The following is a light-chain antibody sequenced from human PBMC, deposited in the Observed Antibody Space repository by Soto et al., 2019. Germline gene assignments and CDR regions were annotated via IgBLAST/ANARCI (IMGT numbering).Light chain of an antibody. CDR3: QQYGSSSYT. V-gene: IGKV3-20*01. J-gene: IGKJ2*01. CDR1: QSVSSSY. CDR2: DAS. Sequence: EIVLTQSPGTLSLSPGERATLSCRASQSVSSSYLAWYQQKPGQAPRLLTYDASSRATGIPDRFSGSGSGTDFTFTISRLEPEDFAVYYCQQYGSSSYTFGQGTKLEIK.